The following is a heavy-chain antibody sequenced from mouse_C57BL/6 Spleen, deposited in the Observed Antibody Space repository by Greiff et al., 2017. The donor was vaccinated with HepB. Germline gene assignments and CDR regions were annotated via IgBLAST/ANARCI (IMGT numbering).Heavy chain of an antibody. J-gene: IGHJ4*01. CDR2: IWWDDDK. D-gene: IGHD2-5*01. V-gene: IGHV8-8*01. CDR1: GFSLSTFGMG. Sequence: QVTLKESGPGILQPSQTLSLTCSFSGFSLSTFGMGVGWIRQPSGKGLEWLVHIWWDDDKYYNPALKSRLTTSKDTSKNQVFLKIANVDTADTATYYCARIAAYYSNCDAMDYWGQGTSVTVSS. CDR3: ARIAAYYSNCDAMDY.